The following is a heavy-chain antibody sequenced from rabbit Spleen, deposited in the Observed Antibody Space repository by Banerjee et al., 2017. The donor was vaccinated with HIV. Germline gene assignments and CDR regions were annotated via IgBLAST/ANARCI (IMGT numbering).Heavy chain of an antibody. V-gene: IGHV1S40*01. CDR1: GFSFSSRYY. Sequence: QSLEESGGDLVKPGASLTLTCTASGFSFSSRYYMCWVRQAPGKGLEWIACIDSGSSGDTYYATWAKGRFTISKTSSTTVTLQMTSLTAADTATYFCARDDGGNNGYKLWGPGTLVTVS. D-gene: IGHD1-1*01. CDR2: IDSGSSGDT. CDR3: ARDDGGNNGYKL. J-gene: IGHJ4*01.